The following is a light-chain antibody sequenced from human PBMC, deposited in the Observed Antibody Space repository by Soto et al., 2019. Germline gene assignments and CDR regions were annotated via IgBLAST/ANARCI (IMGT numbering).Light chain of an antibody. J-gene: IGKJ1*01. V-gene: IGKV3-15*01. CDR1: QSVSSN. Sequence: EIVMTQSPATLSVSPGERATLSCRASQSVSSNLAWYQQKPGQAPRLLIYGASTRATGISARFSGSGSGTEFTFTISSLQSEDFAVYYCQQYNNWTPKWTFGQGTKVEIK. CDR3: QQYNNWTPKWT. CDR2: GAS.